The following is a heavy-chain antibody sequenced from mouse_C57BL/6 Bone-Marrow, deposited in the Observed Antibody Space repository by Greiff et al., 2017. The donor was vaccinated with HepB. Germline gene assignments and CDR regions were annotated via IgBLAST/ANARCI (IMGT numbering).Heavy chain of an antibody. J-gene: IGHJ2*01. CDR3: ASSGLYYDY. CDR1: GYTFTSYG. CDR2: IYPRSGNT. Sequence: VKQSCKASGYTFTSYGISWVKQRTGQGLEWIGEIYPRSGNTYYNEKFKGKATLTADKSSSTAYMELRSLTSEDSAVYFCASSGLYYDYWGQGTTLTVSS. D-gene: IGHD3-1*01. V-gene: IGHV1-81*01.